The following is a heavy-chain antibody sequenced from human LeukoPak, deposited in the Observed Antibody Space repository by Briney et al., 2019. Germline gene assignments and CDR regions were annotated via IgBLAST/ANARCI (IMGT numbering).Heavy chain of an antibody. CDR3: ARGVLGG. D-gene: IGHD2/OR15-2a*01. CDR1: GLAFSAYK. J-gene: IGHJ4*02. CDR2: ISTDGYTT. Sequence: GGSLRLSCAASGLAFSAYKMHWVRQAPRKGLVWVSRISTDGYTTDYADFVQGRFTASRDNTKNTWSLEMNSLRAEDTAVYYCARGVLGGWGQGTLVTVSS. V-gene: IGHV3-74*01.